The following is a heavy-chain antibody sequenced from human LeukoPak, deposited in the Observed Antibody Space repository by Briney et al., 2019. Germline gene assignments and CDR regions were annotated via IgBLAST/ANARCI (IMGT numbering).Heavy chain of an antibody. V-gene: IGHV3-53*01. CDR1: GFTVSSNY. Sequence: PGGSLRLSCAASGFTVSSNYMSWVRQAPGKGLEWVSVIYSGGSTYYADSVKGRFTISRDNAKNSLYLQMNSLRAEDTAVYYSARERDGYNLDFDYWGQGTLVTVSS. J-gene: IGHJ4*02. CDR3: ARERDGYNLDFDY. CDR2: IYSGGST. D-gene: IGHD5-24*01.